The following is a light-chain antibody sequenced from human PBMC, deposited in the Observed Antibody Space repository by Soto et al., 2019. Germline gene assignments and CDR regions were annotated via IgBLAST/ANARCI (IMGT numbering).Light chain of an antibody. CDR3: QHYGHPLWT. J-gene: IGKJ1*01. Sequence: EIVLTQSPGTLSLSPGERATLSCRASQSVSNSYLAWYQQKPGQSPRLLIYVTSRRATGIPDRFSDSGSGTDFTLTISRLEPEDSAVYYCQHYGHPLWTFGQGTKVDIK. CDR1: QSVSNSY. CDR2: VTS. V-gene: IGKV3-20*01.